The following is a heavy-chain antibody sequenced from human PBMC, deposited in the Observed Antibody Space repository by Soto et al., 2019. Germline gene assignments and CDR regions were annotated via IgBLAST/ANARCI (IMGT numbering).Heavy chain of an antibody. Sequence: SETLSLTCAVYGGSFSVYYWSWIRQPPGKGLEWIGEINHSGSTNYNPSLKSRVTISVDTSKNQFSLKLSSVTAADTAVYYCARLYYDFWSGYQRWFDPWGQGTLVTVSS. CDR2: INHSGST. CDR3: ARLYYDFWSGYQRWFDP. D-gene: IGHD3-3*01. CDR1: GGSFSVYY. V-gene: IGHV4-34*01. J-gene: IGHJ5*02.